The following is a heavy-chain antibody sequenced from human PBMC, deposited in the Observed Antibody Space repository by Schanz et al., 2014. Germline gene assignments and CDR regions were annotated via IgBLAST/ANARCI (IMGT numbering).Heavy chain of an antibody. Sequence: QVQLQESGPGLVKPSETLSLTCTVFGGSIRGYYWGWIRQPPGKGLEWIGYIYYSGSTNYNPSLESRVTISVNPTKNHFSLKIRSVTAADTAVYYCARRGAGGNFDYWGQGTLVTVSS. D-gene: IGHD3-10*01. V-gene: IGHV4-59*08. CDR1: GGSIRGYY. CDR3: ARRGAGGNFDY. J-gene: IGHJ4*02. CDR2: IYYSGST.